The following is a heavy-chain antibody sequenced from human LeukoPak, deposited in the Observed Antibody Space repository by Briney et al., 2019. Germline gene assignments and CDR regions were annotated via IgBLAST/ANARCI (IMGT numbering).Heavy chain of an antibody. CDR3: ARVPPWYYDSSGYPGPWFDP. CDR1: GDSVSSNSAA. J-gene: IGHJ5*02. CDR2: TYYRSKWYN. V-gene: IGHV6-1*01. Sequence: SQTLSLTCAISGDSVSSNSAAWNWIRQSPSRGLEWLGRTYYRSKWYNDYAVSVKSRITINPDTSKNQFSLQLNSVTPEDTAVYYCARVPPWYYDSSGYPGPWFDPWGQGTLVTVSS. D-gene: IGHD3-22*01.